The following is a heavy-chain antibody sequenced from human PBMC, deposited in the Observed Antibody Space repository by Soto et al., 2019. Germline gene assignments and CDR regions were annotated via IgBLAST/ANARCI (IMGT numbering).Heavy chain of an antibody. Sequence: GGSLRLSCAASGFAFSGFEMNWVRQAPGKGLEWVSYISSGASNMYYADSVKGRFTISRDNAQSSLYLQMNSLRVEDTAVYYCARDPNYDFWSGYRNKEGTCGMDVWGQGTTVTVSS. D-gene: IGHD3-3*01. V-gene: IGHV3-48*03. CDR3: ARDPNYDFWSGYRNKEGTCGMDV. CDR2: ISSGASNM. J-gene: IGHJ6*02. CDR1: GFAFSGFE.